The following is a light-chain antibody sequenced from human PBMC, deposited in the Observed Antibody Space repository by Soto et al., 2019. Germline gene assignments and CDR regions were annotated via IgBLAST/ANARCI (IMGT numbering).Light chain of an antibody. J-gene: IGLJ2*01. CDR2: DVT. CDR1: SNDVGGYNF. CDR3: GSYAGTKNFVV. Sequence: QSALTQPRSVSGSPGQSVTISCTGTSNDVGGYNFVSWYQQLPGKAPKLMIYDVTKRPSGVPDRFSGSKSGNTASLTISGLQTEDEADYFCGSYAGTKNFVVFGGGTKLTVL. V-gene: IGLV2-11*01.